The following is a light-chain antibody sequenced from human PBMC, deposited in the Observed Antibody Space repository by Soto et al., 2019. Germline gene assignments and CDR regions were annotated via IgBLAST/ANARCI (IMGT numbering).Light chain of an antibody. V-gene: IGKV1-39*01. J-gene: IGKJ5*01. CDR1: QSISSY. CDR2: AAS. CDR3: QQSYSTPLFT. Sequence: DIQMTQSPSSLPASVGDRVTITCRASQSISSYLNWYQQKPGKAPQLLIYAASSLQSGVPSRFIGSGSGTDFTLTISSLQPEDFATYYCQQSYSTPLFTFGQGTRLEIK.